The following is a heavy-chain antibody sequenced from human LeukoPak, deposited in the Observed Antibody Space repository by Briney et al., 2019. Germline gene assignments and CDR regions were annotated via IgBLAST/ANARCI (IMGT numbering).Heavy chain of an antibody. CDR1: GLTVNSKY. V-gene: IGHV3-53*01. CDR2: IYSGGST. D-gene: IGHD6-13*01. CDR3: ARDLWAQKLPHRYFDY. J-gene: IGHJ4*02. Sequence: GGSLRLSCAASGLTVNSKYMSWVRQAPGKGLEWVSIIYSGGSTNYADSVKGRFTISRDNAKNSLYLQMNSLRAEDTAVYYCARDLWAQKLPHRYFDYWGQGTLVTVSS.